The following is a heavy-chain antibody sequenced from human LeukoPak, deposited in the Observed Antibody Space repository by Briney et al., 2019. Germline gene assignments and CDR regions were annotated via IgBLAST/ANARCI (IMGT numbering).Heavy chain of an antibody. V-gene: IGHV5-51*01. CDR1: GYSFTSYW. J-gene: IGHJ4*02. Sequence: GESLTISCKGSGYSFTSYWIGWVRQMPGKGLEWMGIIYPGDSDTRYSPSFQGQVTISADKSISTAYLQWSSLKASDTAMYYCARTPSVLRFLEWSPNYFDYWGQGTLVTVSS. CDR3: ARTPSVLRFLEWSPNYFDY. CDR2: IYPGDSDT. D-gene: IGHD3-3*01.